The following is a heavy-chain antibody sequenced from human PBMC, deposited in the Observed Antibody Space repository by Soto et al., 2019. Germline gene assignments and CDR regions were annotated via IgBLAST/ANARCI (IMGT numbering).Heavy chain of an antibody. CDR1: GFSLSTSGMG. D-gene: IGHD1-26*01. CDR2: IYWDDDK. V-gene: IGHV2-5*02. J-gene: IGHJ4*02. Sequence: QITLKESGPTLVKPTQTLTLTCTFSGFSLSTSGMGVGWIRQPPGKALGWLALIYWDDDKRYSPSLKSRLTITKDTSKNQVVVTMTNMDPVDTATYYCAHTTSWGALNYFDYWGQGTLVTVSS. CDR3: AHTTSWGALNYFDY.